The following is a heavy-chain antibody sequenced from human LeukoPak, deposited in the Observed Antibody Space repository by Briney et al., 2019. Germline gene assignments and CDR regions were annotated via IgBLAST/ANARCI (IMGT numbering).Heavy chain of an antibody. CDR2: ISAYNGNT. Sequence: ASAKVSCKASGYTFTSYGISWVRQAPGQGLEWMGWISAYNGNTNYAQKLQGRVTMTTDTSTSTAYMELRSLRSDDTAVYYCAMRYCSSTSCYNWFDPWGQGTLVTVSS. V-gene: IGHV1-18*01. D-gene: IGHD2-2*02. CDR3: AMRYCSSTSCYNWFDP. J-gene: IGHJ5*02. CDR1: GYTFTSYG.